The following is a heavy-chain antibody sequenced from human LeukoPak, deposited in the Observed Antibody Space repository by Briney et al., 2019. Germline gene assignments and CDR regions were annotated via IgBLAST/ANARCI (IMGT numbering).Heavy chain of an antibody. D-gene: IGHD3-22*01. CDR3: VREPPYYYDSSGYYPYDY. CDR1: DGSISSYY. CDR2: IYYSGST. Sequence: SETLSLTCTVSDGSISSYYWSWIRQPPGKGLEWIGYIYYSGSTYYNPSLKSRVTISVDTSKNQFSLKLSSVTAADTAVYYCVREPPYYYDSSGYYPYDYWGQGTLVTVSS. J-gene: IGHJ4*02. V-gene: IGHV4-30-4*01.